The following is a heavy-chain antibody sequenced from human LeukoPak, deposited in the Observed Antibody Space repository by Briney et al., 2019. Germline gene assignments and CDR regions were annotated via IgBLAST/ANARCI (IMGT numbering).Heavy chain of an antibody. V-gene: IGHV4-30-2*01. J-gene: IGHJ4*02. CDR3: ARGVSGTYYADF. D-gene: IGHD3-10*01. CDR1: GDSLSSGDHS. Sequence: SETLSLTCTVSGDSLSSGDHSWTWIRQPPGKGLEWIGYIYHSWSAYYNPSLKSRVTISVDESKNQFFLKVASVTAADTAVYYCARGVSGTYYADFWGQGTLVTVSS. CDR2: IYHSWSA.